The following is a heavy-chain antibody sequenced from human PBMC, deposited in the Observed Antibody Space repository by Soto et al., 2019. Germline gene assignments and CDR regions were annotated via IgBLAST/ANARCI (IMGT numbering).Heavy chain of an antibody. Sequence: SGGLQRHCWRAAEVHIIDYDMSWLSTAPGKGLEWVSYISSSGSTIYYADSVKGRSTISRDNAKNSLCLQMNSLRAEDTAVYYCARDPGTYCSGGSCSHYWGQGTLVTVSS. J-gene: IGHJ4*02. CDR3: ARDPGTYCSGGSCSHY. CDR2: ISSSGSTI. CDR1: EVHIIDYD. D-gene: IGHD2-15*01. V-gene: IGHV3-11*01.